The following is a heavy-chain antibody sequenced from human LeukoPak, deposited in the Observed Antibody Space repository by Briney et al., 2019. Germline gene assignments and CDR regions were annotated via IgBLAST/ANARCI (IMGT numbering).Heavy chain of an antibody. CDR3: VQGPYLDY. J-gene: IGHJ4*02. Sequence: PGGSLRLSCEASGFTFSSYAMSWVRQAPGKGLEWVSAISGSGGSTYYADSVKGRFTISRDNSKNTLYLQMKSLRAEDTALYFCVQGPYLDYWGQGTLVTVSS. CDR1: GFTFSSYA. CDR2: ISGSGGST. D-gene: IGHD2-21*01. V-gene: IGHV3-23*01.